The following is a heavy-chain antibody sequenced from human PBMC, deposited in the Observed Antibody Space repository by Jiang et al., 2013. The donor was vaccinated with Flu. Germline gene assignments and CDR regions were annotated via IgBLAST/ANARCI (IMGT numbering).Heavy chain of an antibody. CDR3: ANYDSSGYYPYYYYGMDV. Sequence: VQLVESGGGLVKPGGSLRLSCAASGFTFSSYSMNWVRQAPGKGLEWVSSISSSSSYIYYADSVKGRFTISRDNAKNSLYLQMNSLRAEDTAVYYCANYDSSGYYPYYYYGMDVWGQGTTVTVSS. CDR1: GFTFSSYS. V-gene: IGHV3-21*01. CDR2: ISSSSSYI. J-gene: IGHJ6*02. D-gene: IGHD3-22*01.